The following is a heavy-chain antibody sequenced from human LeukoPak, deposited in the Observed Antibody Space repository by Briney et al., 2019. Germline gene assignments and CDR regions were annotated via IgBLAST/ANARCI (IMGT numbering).Heavy chain of an antibody. Sequence: GASVKVSCKASGYTFTGYYMHWVRQAPGQGLEWMGWINPNSGGTNYAQKFQGRVTMTRDTSINTAFMEMSSLISDDAAVYYCARGSQWYDRTYLEYWGQGTLVTVSS. CDR3: ARGSQWYDRTYLEY. D-gene: IGHD2-15*01. CDR2: INPNSGGT. J-gene: IGHJ4*02. CDR1: GYTFTGYY. V-gene: IGHV1-2*02.